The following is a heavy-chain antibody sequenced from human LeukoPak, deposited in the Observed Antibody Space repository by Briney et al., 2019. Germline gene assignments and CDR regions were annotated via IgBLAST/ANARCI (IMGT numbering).Heavy chain of an antibody. CDR1: GFTFDDHA. CDR2: ISWNSGSI. V-gene: IGHV3-9*01. Sequence: GGSLRLSCAASGFTFDDHAMHWVRQAPGKGLEWVSGISWNSGSIGYADSVKGRFTISRDNAKNSLYLQMNSLRAEDTALYYCAKDGRSRPYGMDVWGQGTTVTVSS. D-gene: IGHD2-15*01. CDR3: AKDGRSRPYGMDV. J-gene: IGHJ6*02.